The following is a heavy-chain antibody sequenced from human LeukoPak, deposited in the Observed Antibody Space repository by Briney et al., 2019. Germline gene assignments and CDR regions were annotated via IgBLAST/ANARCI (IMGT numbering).Heavy chain of an antibody. CDR1: GGSITNYY. J-gene: IGHJ4*02. Sequence: SETLSLTCTVSGGSITNYYWSWIRQHPGKGLEWIGYIYYSGSTYYNPSLKSRVTISVDTSKNQFSLKLSSVTAADTAVYYCARGGSSGWYEGPFDYWGQGTLVTVSS. V-gene: IGHV4-59*06. CDR3: ARGGSSGWYEGPFDY. CDR2: IYYSGST. D-gene: IGHD6-19*01.